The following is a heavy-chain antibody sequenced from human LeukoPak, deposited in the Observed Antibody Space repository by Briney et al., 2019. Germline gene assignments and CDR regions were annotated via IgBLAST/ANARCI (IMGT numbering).Heavy chain of an antibody. CDR1: GYTFTSYY. Sequence: GASVKVSCKASGYTFTSYYVHWVRQAPGQGLEWMGWINTNSGDTNYAQRFQGKITMTRDTSTTTTYMELSSLTSDDTALYYCSRLAGCGGDCYSEGDYWGQGTLVTVSS. V-gene: IGHV1-2*02. D-gene: IGHD2-21*02. CDR2: INTNSGDT. J-gene: IGHJ4*02. CDR3: SRLAGCGGDCYSEGDY.